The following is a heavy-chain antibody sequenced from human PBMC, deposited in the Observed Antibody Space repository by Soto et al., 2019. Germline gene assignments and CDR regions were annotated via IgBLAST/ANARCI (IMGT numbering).Heavy chain of an antibody. CDR3: ARAPKVSGSAQTRPDF. CDR2: ISPSGTT. Sequence: PSETLSLTCAVSGDSISTGYYWSWIRQPPGKGLEWIGEISPSGTTNYSPSLKSRVSISVDTSKKQFSLNLTSLTAADTAVYYCARAPKVSGSAQTRPDFWGQGSLVTVSS. J-gene: IGHJ4*02. CDR1: GDSISTGYY. V-gene: IGHV4-34*01. D-gene: IGHD6-6*01.